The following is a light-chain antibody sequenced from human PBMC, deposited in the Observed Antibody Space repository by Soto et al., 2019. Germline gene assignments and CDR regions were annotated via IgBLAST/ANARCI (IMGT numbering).Light chain of an antibody. CDR1: SSDVGGYNY. Sequence: QSALTQPASVSGSPGQSITISCTGTSSDVGGYNYVSWYQQYPGNAPQLIIYDVSSRPSGVSHRFSGSKSGNTASLTISGVQAEDEADYYRSSYTTSSTRIFGGGTKLTVL. CDR3: SSYTTSSTRI. J-gene: IGLJ2*01. V-gene: IGLV2-14*03. CDR2: DVS.